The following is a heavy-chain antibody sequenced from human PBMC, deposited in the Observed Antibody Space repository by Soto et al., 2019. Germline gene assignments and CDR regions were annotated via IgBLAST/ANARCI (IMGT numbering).Heavy chain of an antibody. CDR1: GFTFSSFS. D-gene: IGHD3-10*01. Sequence: GGSLRLSCAASGFTFSSFSMHWVRQAPGKGLEWVAVISYDGNNKYYAESVKGRFTISRDNSRNTLYLQMNSLGAEDTAVYYCAKSSLYDYYATTDHWGQGTLVTVSS. CDR3: AKSSLYDYYATTDH. J-gene: IGHJ4*02. CDR2: ISYDGNNK. V-gene: IGHV3-30*18.